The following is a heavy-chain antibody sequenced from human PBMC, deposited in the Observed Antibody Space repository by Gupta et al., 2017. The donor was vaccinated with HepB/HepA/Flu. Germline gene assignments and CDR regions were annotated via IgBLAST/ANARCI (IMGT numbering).Heavy chain of an antibody. CDR3: ARDFYGDHVSLDY. J-gene: IGHJ4*02. V-gene: IGHV3-48*03. D-gene: IGHD4-17*01. CDR2: ISESDSTR. Sequence: EVQLVESGGGLVQPGGSLRLSCAASGFTFRNYEMNWVRQAPGKGLEWLSYISESDSTRHYADSVKGRFTISRDNAKNSLYLQMNSLRAEDTATYYCARDFYGDHVSLDYWGQGTLVTVSS. CDR1: GFTFRNYE.